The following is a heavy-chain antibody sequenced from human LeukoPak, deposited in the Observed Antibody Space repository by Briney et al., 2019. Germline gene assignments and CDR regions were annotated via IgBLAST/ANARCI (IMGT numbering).Heavy chain of an antibody. CDR2: FSDGGSDT. CDR1: GFTFNNYA. CDR3: AKRVSYSNSAAYFDY. J-gene: IGHJ4*02. Sequence: GGSLRLSCAASGFTFNNYAMTWVRQAPGKGLEWVTSFSDGGSDTYYAGSVKGRFTVSRDNSKNTLYMQMNSLRAEDTAVYYCAKRVSYSNSAAYFDYWGQGTLVTVSS. D-gene: IGHD6-6*01. V-gene: IGHV3-23*01.